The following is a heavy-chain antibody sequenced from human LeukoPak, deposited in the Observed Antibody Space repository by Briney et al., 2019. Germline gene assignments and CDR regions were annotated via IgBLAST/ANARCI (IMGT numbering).Heavy chain of an antibody. CDR1: GGSFSGYY. D-gene: IGHD1-26*01. J-gene: IGHJ4*02. Sequence: SETLSLTCAVYGGSFSGYYWSWIRQPPGKGLEWIGEINHSGSTNYNPSLKSRVTVSVDTSKNQFSLKLSSVTAADTAVYYCARGRSYGYYFDYWGQGTLVTVSS. CDR2: INHSGST. CDR3: ARGRSYGYYFDY. V-gene: IGHV4-34*01.